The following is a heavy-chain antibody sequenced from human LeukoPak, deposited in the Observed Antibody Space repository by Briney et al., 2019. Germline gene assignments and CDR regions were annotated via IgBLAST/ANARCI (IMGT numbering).Heavy chain of an antibody. V-gene: IGHV3-7*01. Sequence: PGGSLRLSCAASGFIFSSYWMSWVRQAPGKGLEGVANIKQDGSEKYYVDSVKGRFTISRDNAKNSLYLQMNSLRAEDTAVYYCARVYPGIAPGGYYFDYWGQGTLVTVSS. CDR2: IKQDGSEK. J-gene: IGHJ4*02. CDR3: ARVYPGIAPGGYYFDY. CDR1: GFIFSSYW. D-gene: IGHD6-13*01.